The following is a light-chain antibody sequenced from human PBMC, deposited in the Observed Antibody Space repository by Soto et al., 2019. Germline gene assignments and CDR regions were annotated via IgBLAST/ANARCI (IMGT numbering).Light chain of an antibody. V-gene: IGKV1-9*01. CDR1: QGISSY. CDR3: QQLNNYPRT. Sequence: DIQLTQSPSFLSASVGDRVTITCRASQGISSYLAWYQQKPGQAPKLLISTASTLPSGVPSRFSGSGSGTEFPLTISSLQPEDFANYYCQQLNNYPRTFGQGTKVEIK. J-gene: IGKJ1*01. CDR2: TAS.